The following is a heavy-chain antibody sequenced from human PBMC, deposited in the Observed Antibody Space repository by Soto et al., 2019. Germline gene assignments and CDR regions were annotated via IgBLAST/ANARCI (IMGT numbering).Heavy chain of an antibody. CDR1: GGSFSGYY. J-gene: IGHJ6*02. CDR2: IDHSGST. CDR3: ARDSAVYGMDV. V-gene: IGHV4-34*01. Sequence: SETLSLTCAVYGGSFSGYYWGWIRQSPGKGLEWIGEIDHSGSTNYNASLKSRVTISVDTAKNKFSLKLRSVTAADTAVYYCARDSAVYGMDVWGQGTKVTVYS. D-gene: IGHD1-20*01.